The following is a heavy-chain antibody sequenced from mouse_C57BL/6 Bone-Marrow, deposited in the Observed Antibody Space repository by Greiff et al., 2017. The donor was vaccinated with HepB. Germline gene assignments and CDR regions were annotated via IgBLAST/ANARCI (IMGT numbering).Heavy chain of an antibody. CDR3: TRSDYGSSYWYFDV. Sequence: VQLQQSGAELVRPGASVTLSCKASGYTFTDYEMHWVKQTPVHGLEWIGAIDPETGGTAYNQKFKGKAILTADKSSSTAYMELRSLTSEDSAVYYCTRSDYGSSYWYFDVWGTGTTFTVSS. J-gene: IGHJ1*03. D-gene: IGHD1-1*01. CDR2: IDPETGGT. V-gene: IGHV1-15*01. CDR1: GYTFTDYE.